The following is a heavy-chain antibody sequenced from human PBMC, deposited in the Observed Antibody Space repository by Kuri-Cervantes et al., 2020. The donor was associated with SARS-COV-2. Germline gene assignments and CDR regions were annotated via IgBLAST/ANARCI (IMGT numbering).Heavy chain of an antibody. J-gene: IGHJ3*02. V-gene: IGHV3-30*04. Sequence: GGSLRLSCTGPGFSLSGYALHWVRQAPGKGLEWVAVISFDGSNKKYADFVEGRFTISRDNSKNTLYLQMNSLRAEDTAVYYCARSGYTYGYYFSAFDIWGQGTMVTVSS. D-gene: IGHD5-18*01. CDR3: ARSGYTYGYYFSAFDI. CDR2: ISFDGSNK. CDR1: GFSLSGYA.